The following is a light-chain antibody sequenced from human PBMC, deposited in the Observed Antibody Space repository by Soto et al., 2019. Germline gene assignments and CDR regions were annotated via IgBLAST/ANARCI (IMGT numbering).Light chain of an antibody. CDR1: QGISSY. Sequence: IQLTQSPSSLSASVGDRVTITCRASQGISSYLGWYQQKPGKAPKLLIYGASTLQSGVPSRFSGSGSGTDFTLTISRLEPEDFAVYYCQQYGSPITFGQGTRLEIK. CDR2: GAS. V-gene: IGKV1-9*01. CDR3: QQYGSPIT. J-gene: IGKJ5*01.